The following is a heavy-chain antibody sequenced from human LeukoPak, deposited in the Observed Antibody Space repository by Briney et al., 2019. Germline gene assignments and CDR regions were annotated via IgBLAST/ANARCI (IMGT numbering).Heavy chain of an antibody. CDR1: GFTFSSYN. CDR2: ISSSGNYI. CDR3: ARTIGDYGLTYFDY. Sequence: GGSLRLSCAASGFTFSSYNMNWVRQAPGKGLEWVSSISSSGNYIYYADSLKGRFTISRDNSKNTLYLQMNSLRAEDTAVYYCARTIGDYGLTYFDYWGQGTLVTVSS. J-gene: IGHJ4*02. D-gene: IGHD3-10*01. V-gene: IGHV3-21*04.